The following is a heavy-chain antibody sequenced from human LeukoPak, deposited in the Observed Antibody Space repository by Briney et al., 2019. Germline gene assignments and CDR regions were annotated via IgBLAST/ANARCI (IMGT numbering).Heavy chain of an antibody. J-gene: IGHJ4*02. D-gene: IGHD3-22*01. V-gene: IGHV3-30*18. CDR2: ISYDGSNK. Sequence: GGSLRLSCAASGFTFSSYGMHWVRQAPGKGLEWVAVISYDGSNKYYPDSVKGRFTISRDNSKNTLYLQMNSLRAEDTAVYYCAKEKGREYYYDSSGYYVYWGQGTLVTVSS. CDR3: AKEKGREYYYDSSGYYVY. CDR1: GFTFSSYG.